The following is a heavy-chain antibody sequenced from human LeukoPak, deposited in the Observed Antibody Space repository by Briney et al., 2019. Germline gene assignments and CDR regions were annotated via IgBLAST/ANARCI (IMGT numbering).Heavy chain of an antibody. J-gene: IGHJ4*02. CDR3: ARDRSSGSYLDY. CDR2: ISYDGSNK. V-gene: IGHV3-30*03. CDR1: GFTFSSYV. Sequence: GRPLRLSCAASGFTFSSYVMHWVRQAPGKGLEWVAVISYDGSNKYYADSVKGRFTISRDNSKNTLYLQMNSLRAEDTAVYYCARDRSSGSYLDYWGQGTLVTVSS. D-gene: IGHD1-26*01.